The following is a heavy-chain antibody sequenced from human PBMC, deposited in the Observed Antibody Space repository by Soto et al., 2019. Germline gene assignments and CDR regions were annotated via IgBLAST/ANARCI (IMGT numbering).Heavy chain of an antibody. D-gene: IGHD2-8*01. CDR2: IYWDDGK. CDR1: GFSLTTTGVG. Sequence: SGPTLVNPTQTLTLACTFSGFSLTTTGVGVAWIRQPPGKALEWLALIYWDDGKRYSPSPSXKNRLTITKDTSKNQVVLTMANMDPMDTATYYCAHRPYNGGSRPFDFWGQGTLVTVSS. CDR3: AHRPYNGGSRPFDF. V-gene: IGHV2-5*02. J-gene: IGHJ4*02.